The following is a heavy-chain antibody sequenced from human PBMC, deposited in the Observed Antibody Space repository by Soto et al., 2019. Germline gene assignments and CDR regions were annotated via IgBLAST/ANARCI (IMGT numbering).Heavy chain of an antibody. CDR2: MNPNSGNT. CDR1: GYTFTSYD. J-gene: IGHJ6*02. D-gene: IGHD3-10*01. V-gene: IGHV1-8*01. CDR3: TLRGVIIKRDYYYYGMDV. Sequence: QVQLVQSGAEVKKPGASVKVSCKASGYTFTSYDINWVRQATGQGLEWMGWMNPNSGNTGYAQKFQGRVTMTRNTSISTAYMELSSLGSEDTAVYYCTLRGVIIKRDYYYYGMDVWGQGTTVTVSS.